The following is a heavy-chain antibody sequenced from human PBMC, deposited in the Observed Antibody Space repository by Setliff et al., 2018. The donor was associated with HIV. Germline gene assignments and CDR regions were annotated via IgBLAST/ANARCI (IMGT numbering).Heavy chain of an antibody. D-gene: IGHD3-22*01. CDR3: ARLDSSGYYRSFDV. J-gene: IGHJ3*01. CDR2: IHPRDFDI. V-gene: IGHV5-51*01. Sequence: PGESLKISCKASGNTFTNYWTAWVRQMPGKGLEWMGIIHPRDFDIKYSQSFQGQVTISADKSLSTAYLQWNSLKASDTALYYCARLDSSGYYRSFDVWGQGTMVTVSS. CDR1: GNTFTNYW.